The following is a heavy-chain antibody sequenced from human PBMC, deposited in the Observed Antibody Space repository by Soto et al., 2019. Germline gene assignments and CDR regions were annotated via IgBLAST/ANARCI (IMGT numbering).Heavy chain of an antibody. D-gene: IGHD6-6*01. V-gene: IGHV4-34*01. Sequence: SETLSLTCAVYGGSFSGYYWSWIRQPPGKGLEWIGGINHSGSTNYNPSLKSRVTISVDTSKNQFSLKLSSVTAADTAVYYCARHPGIAARHSYYYYYYGMDVWGQGTTVTVSS. J-gene: IGHJ6*02. CDR1: GGSFSGYY. CDR2: INHSGST. CDR3: ARHPGIAARHSYYYYYYGMDV.